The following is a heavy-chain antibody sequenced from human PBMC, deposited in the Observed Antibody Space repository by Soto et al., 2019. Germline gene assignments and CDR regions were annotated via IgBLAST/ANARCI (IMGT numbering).Heavy chain of an antibody. D-gene: IGHD4-17*01. CDR2: IYPGDSDT. CDR1: GYSFTSYW. Sequence: EVQLVQSGAEVKKPGESLKISCKGSGYSFTSYWIGWVRQMPGKGLEWMGIIYPGDSDTRYSPSFQGQVTISADKSISTAYLQWSSLKASDTAMYYCASPGNMTTHETARYYGMDVWGQGTTVTVSS. V-gene: IGHV5-51*01. CDR3: ASPGNMTTHETARYYGMDV. J-gene: IGHJ6*02.